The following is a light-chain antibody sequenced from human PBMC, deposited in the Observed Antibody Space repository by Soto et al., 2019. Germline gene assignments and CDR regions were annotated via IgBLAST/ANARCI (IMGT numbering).Light chain of an antibody. CDR3: QQGNSFPLT. Sequence: DIQMTQSPSSVSASVGDRVTITCRASQGIGKWLAWYQQKPGTAPKLLIYAASTLQSGVPSRFSGSGSGTDFTLTISTLQSEDFATYYCQQGNSFPLTFGGWTKVEIK. J-gene: IGKJ4*01. CDR1: QGIGKW. V-gene: IGKV1D-12*01. CDR2: AAS.